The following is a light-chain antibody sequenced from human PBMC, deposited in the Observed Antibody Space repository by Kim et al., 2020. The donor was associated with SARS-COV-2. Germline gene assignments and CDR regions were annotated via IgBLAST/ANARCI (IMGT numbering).Light chain of an antibody. J-gene: IGLJ3*02. V-gene: IGLV1-44*01. Sequence: GQTVIVSCSGSTSGIGNNIVNWYQRFPGAAPSLLIYENNRRPSGVPDRFSGSKSGASASLAISGLQSEDEAAYSCAAWDDGLNVWVFGGGTQLTVL. CDR1: TSGIGNNI. CDR3: AAWDDGLNVWV. CDR2: ENN.